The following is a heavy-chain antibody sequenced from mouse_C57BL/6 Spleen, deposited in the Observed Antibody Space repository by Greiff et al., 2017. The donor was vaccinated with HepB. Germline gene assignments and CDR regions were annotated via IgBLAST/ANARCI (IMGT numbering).Heavy chain of an antibody. CDR2: IWSGGST. CDR3: ARGGNSNYGCDY. Sequence: VKLMESGPGLVQPSQSLSITCPVSGFSLTSYGVHWVRQSPGKGLEWLGVIWSGGSTDYNAAFISRLSISKDNSKSQVFFKMNSLQADDTAIYYCARGGNSNYGCDYWGQGTTLTVSS. V-gene: IGHV2-2*01. CDR1: GFSLTSYG. D-gene: IGHD2-5*01. J-gene: IGHJ2*01.